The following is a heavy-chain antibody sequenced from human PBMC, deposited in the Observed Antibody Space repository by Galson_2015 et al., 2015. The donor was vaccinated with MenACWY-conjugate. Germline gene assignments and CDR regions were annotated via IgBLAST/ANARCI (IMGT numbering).Heavy chain of an antibody. V-gene: IGHV1-69*04. CDR1: GGTFSSYA. D-gene: IGHD2-2*02. J-gene: IGHJ4*02. CDR2: IIPILGVA. CDR3: ARDRGEDCSSTSCYSHGDY. Sequence: SVKVSCKASGGTFSSYAISWVRQAPGQGLEWMGRIIPILGVANYAQKFQGRVTITADKSTSTAYMELNSLRSEDTAVYYCARDRGEDCSSTSCYSHGDYWGQGTLVTVSS.